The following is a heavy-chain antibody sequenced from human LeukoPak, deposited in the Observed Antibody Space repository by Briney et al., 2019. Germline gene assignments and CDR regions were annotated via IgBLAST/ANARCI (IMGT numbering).Heavy chain of an antibody. Sequence: GGSLRLSCAASGFPFTSYGMHWVRQAPGKGLEWVAVIYYDGSNEYYADSVKGRFTISRDNAKNSLYLQMNSLRAEDTAVYYCAREGAVTGILYYYYGMDVWGQGTTVTVSS. V-gene: IGHV3-33*01. CDR2: IYYDGSNE. CDR1: GFPFTSYG. D-gene: IGHD6-19*01. CDR3: AREGAVTGILYYYYGMDV. J-gene: IGHJ6*02.